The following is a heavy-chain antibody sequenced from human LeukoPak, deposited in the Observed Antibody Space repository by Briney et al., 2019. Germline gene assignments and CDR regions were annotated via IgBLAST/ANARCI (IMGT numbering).Heavy chain of an antibody. J-gene: IGHJ4*02. CDR1: GFTFSDYG. CDR3: VRDQIVGAVAPDY. V-gene: IGHV3-33*01. CDR2: IWHDGVNR. D-gene: IGHD1-26*01. Sequence: GGSLRLSCAASGFTFSDYGMHWVRQAPGKGLEWVAVIWHDGVNRHYADSVKGRFTISRDNSRNALYLQMNSLRVEDTAVYYCVRDQIVGAVAPDYWGQGTLVTVSS.